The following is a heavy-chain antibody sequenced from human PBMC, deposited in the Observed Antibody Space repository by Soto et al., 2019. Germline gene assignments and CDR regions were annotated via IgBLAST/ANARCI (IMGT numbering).Heavy chain of an antibody. CDR1: GFTFSTYA. D-gene: IGHD2-2*01. V-gene: IGHV3-23*01. CDR3: AKRGKGCSSISCFYDY. CDR2: ISDSGIST. J-gene: IGHJ4*02. Sequence: GGSLRLSCAASGFTFSTYAMTWVRQAPGKGLEWVSTISDSGISTYYADSVKGRFTISRDNSKNTLYLQMNSLRAEDTAVYYCAKRGKGCSSISCFYDYWGQGTLVTVSS.